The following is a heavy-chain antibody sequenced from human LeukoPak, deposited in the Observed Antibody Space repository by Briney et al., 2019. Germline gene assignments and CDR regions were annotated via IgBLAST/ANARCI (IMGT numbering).Heavy chain of an antibody. CDR1: GHTFINHW. CDR2: INPTGTAA. CDR3: ARDNSAGGIAWWFDP. J-gene: IGHJ5*02. D-gene: IGHD3-10*01. Sequence: ASVKVSCKASGHTFINHWMHWVRQAPGQGLEWVGLINPTGTAALYAQKFQGRITLTRDMSATTDYMELSSLTSEDTAVYYCARDNSAGGIAWWFDPWGQGTLVTVSS. V-gene: IGHV1-46*01.